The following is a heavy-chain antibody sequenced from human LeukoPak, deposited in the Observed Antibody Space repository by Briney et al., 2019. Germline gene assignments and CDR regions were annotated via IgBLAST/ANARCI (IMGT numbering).Heavy chain of an antibody. CDR3: AKDSRVGYYYDSSGYYFLLADAFDI. CDR2: ISGSGGST. D-gene: IGHD3-22*01. J-gene: IGHJ3*02. V-gene: IGHV3-23*01. Sequence: GGSLRLSCAASGFTFSSYAMYWVRQAPGKGLEWVSDISGSGGSTHYADSVKGRFTISRDNSKNTLYLQMNSLRAEDTAVYYCAKDSRVGYYYDSSGYYFLLADAFDIWGQGTMVTVSS. CDR1: GFTFSSYA.